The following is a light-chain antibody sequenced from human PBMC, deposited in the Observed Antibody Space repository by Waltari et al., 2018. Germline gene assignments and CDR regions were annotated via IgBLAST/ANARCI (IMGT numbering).Light chain of an antibody. CDR2: AAS. CDR3: QQSHSSTLT. V-gene: IGKV1-39*01. CDR1: QSITDY. Sequence: IQMTPSPSSLSASVGDRVPITCRASQSITDYLNWYQQMPGKAPKLLIYAASNLQSGVPSRFSGSGSGTDFTLTISNLRPEDSATYYCQQSHSSTLTFGGGTKVEIK. J-gene: IGKJ4*01.